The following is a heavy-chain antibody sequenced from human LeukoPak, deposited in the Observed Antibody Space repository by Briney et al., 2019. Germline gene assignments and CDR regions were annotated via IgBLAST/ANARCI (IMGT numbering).Heavy chain of an antibody. CDR2: IWYDGSNK. Sequence: PGGSLRLSCAASGFTFSSYGMHWVRQAPGKGLEWVAVIWYDGSNKYYADSVKGRFTISRDNSKNTLYLQMNSLRAEDTAVYYCARKGRYCSGGSCYSEDYFDYWGQGTLVTVSS. V-gene: IGHV3-33*01. CDR1: GFTFSSYG. D-gene: IGHD2-15*01. CDR3: ARKGRYCSGGSCYSEDYFDY. J-gene: IGHJ4*02.